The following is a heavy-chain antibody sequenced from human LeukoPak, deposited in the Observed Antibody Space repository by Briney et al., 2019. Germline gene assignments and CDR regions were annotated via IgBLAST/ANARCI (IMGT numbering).Heavy chain of an antibody. CDR3: ARAPGDYDSRGYRTYYFDH. CDR1: GGSISSYY. CDR2: IYYSGIT. D-gene: IGHD3-22*01. V-gene: IGHV4-59*01. J-gene: IGHJ4*02. Sequence: PSETLSLTCTVSGGSISSYYWNWIRQPPGKGLEWIWYIYYSGITNYNPSLTSRVTISVDTSKNQFSLRLSSVTAADTAVYYCARAPGDYDSRGYRTYYFDHWGQGTLVTVSS.